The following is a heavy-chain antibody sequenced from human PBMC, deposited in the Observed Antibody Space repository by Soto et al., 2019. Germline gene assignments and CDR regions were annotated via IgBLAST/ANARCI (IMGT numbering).Heavy chain of an antibody. CDR1: GGSISTDY. CDR2: FYYSGST. CDR3: ARSVFP. V-gene: IGHV4-31*03. Sequence: QVQLQESGPGLVKPSQTLSLTCTVSGGSISTDYWNWTRQHPGKGLEWIGYFYYSGSTYYNPSLKSRVTISVNTSKNQFSLKLSSVTAADTAVYYCARSVFPWGQGTLVTFSS. J-gene: IGHJ5*02.